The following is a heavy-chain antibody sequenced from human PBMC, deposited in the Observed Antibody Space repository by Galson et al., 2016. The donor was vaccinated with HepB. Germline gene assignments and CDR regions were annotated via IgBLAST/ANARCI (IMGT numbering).Heavy chain of an antibody. V-gene: IGHV1-58*02. Sequence: SVKVSCKASGFSFSRSAIQWVRQARGRRPEWIGRIVVGNDETIHAEKFAERVTMTTDPSTDTAHMELSSLTPDDTAVYYCAAESLHQLLSKYYGMDVWGQGTAVIVS. CDR3: AAESLHQLLSKYYGMDV. CDR1: GFSFSRSA. CDR2: IVVGNDET. J-gene: IGHJ6*02. D-gene: IGHD2/OR15-2a*01.